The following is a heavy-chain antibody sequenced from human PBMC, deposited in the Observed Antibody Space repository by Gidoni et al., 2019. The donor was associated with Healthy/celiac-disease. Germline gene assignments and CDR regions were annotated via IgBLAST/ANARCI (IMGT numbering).Heavy chain of an antibody. D-gene: IGHD6-19*01. Sequence: QVQLVQSGAEVKQPGSSVKVSCKASGGTFSSYAIRWVRQAPGQGLEWMGGIIPIFGTANYAQKFQGRVTITADESTSTAYMELSSLRSEDTAVYYGARRIAVYWYFDLWGRGTLVTVSS. CDR1: GGTFSSYA. V-gene: IGHV1-69*01. CDR3: ARRIAVYWYFDL. CDR2: IIPIFGTA. J-gene: IGHJ2*01.